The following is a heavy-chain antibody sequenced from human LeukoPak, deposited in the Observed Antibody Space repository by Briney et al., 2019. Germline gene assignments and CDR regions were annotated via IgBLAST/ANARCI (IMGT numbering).Heavy chain of an antibody. V-gene: IGHV3-9*01. Sequence: GGSLRLSCAASGFTFDDYAMHWVRQAPGKGLXXXXXXXXNSGSIGYADSVKGRFTISRDNAKNSLYLQMNSLRAEDTALYYCAKDKGIYSGSYTGYFDYWGQGTLSPSPQ. CDR1: GFTFDDYA. CDR3: AKDKGIYSGSYTGYFDY. D-gene: IGHD1-26*01. J-gene: IGHJ4*02. CDR2: XXXNSGSI.